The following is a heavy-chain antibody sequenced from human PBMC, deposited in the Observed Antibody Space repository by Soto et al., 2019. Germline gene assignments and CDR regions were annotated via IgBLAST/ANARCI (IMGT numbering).Heavy chain of an antibody. J-gene: IGHJ5*02. D-gene: IGHD3-9*01. Sequence: SVKVSCKASGGTFSSYAISWVRQAPGQGLEWMGGIIPIFGAANYAQKFQGRVTITADESTSTAYMELSSLRSEDTAVYYCASPYYDILTGYYNRWFDPWGQGTLVTVSS. CDR2: IIPIFGAA. CDR3: ASPYYDILTGYYNRWFDP. CDR1: GGTFSSYA. V-gene: IGHV1-69*13.